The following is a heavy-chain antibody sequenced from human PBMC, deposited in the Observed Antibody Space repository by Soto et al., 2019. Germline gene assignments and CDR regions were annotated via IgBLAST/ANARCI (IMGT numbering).Heavy chain of an antibody. D-gene: IGHD1-7*01. V-gene: IGHV4-31*03. CDR2: IYYSGST. J-gene: IGHJ6*02. CDR1: GGSISSGGYY. CDR3: ARDSGKELRFYYGMDV. Sequence: QVQLQESGPGLVKPSQTLSLTCTVSGGSISSGGYYWSWIRQHPGKGPEWIGYIYYSGSTYYNPSLKSRVTISVDTSKNQFSLKLSSVTAADTAVYYCARDSGKELRFYYGMDVWGQGTTVTVSS.